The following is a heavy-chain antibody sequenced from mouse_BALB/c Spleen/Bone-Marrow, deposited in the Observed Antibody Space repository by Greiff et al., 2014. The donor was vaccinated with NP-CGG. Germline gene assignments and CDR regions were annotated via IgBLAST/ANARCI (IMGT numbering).Heavy chain of an antibody. CDR1: GFSLTSYG. V-gene: IGHV2-9*02. J-gene: IGHJ1*01. Sequence: VMLVESGHGLVAPSQSLSITCTVSGFSLTSYGVHWVRQPPGKGLEWLGVIWAGGSTNYNSALMSRLSISKDNSKSQVFLKMNSLQTDDTAMYYCAGDWDWYFDVWGAGTTVTVSS. CDR3: AGDWDWYFDV. CDR2: IWAGGST. D-gene: IGHD4-1*01.